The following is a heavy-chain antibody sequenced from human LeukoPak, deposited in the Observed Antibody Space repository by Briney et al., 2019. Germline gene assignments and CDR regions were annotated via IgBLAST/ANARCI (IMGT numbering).Heavy chain of an antibody. CDR2: IHQDGSEK. J-gene: IGHJ4*02. V-gene: IGHV3-7*01. CDR1: GFTFRGYW. Sequence: PGGSLRLSCAASGFTFRGYWMSWVRQAPGKGLQWVANIHQDGSEKYYADSVRGRFTISRDNTLNSVYLQMNSLRDGDTAVYYCAREYEAPLDYWGQGTLVTVSS. D-gene: IGHD3-3*01. CDR3: AREYEAPLDY.